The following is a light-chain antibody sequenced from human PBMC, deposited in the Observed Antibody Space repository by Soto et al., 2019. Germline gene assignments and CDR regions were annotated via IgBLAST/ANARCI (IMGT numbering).Light chain of an antibody. Sequence: DIQMTQSPSSLSASVGDRVTITCRASQSISSYLNWYQQKPGKAPKLLMYAASSLQSGVPSRFSGSGSGTDFTLTISSMQPEDFAISYCQQSYSNPRTFGQGTKVEIK. CDR1: QSISSY. CDR2: AAS. V-gene: IGKV1-39*01. J-gene: IGKJ1*01. CDR3: QQSYSNPRT.